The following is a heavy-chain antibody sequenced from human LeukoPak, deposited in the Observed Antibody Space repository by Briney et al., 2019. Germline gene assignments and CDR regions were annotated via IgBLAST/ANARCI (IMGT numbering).Heavy chain of an antibody. J-gene: IGHJ5*02. CDR1: GGSISSYY. D-gene: IGHD3-3*01. V-gene: IGHV4-4*08. Sequence: SETLSLTCTVSGGSISSYYWSWIRQPPGKGLEWIGNIYYSGSTNYNPSLKSRVTISVDTSKNQFSLKLSSVTAADTAVYYCARDYDFRGWFDPWGQGTLVTVSS. CDR2: IYYSGST. CDR3: ARDYDFRGWFDP.